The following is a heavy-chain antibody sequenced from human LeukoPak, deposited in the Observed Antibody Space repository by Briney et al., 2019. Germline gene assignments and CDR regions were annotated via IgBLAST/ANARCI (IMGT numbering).Heavy chain of an antibody. Sequence: PSETLSLTCAVYGGSFSGYYWSWIRQPPGKGLEWIGEINHSGSTNYNPSLKGRVTISVDTSKNQFSLKLSSVTAADTAVYYCARSWSHYYYYYMDVWGKGTTVTVSS. V-gene: IGHV4-34*01. J-gene: IGHJ6*03. CDR3: ARSWSHYYYYYMDV. CDR1: GGSFSGYY. CDR2: INHSGST.